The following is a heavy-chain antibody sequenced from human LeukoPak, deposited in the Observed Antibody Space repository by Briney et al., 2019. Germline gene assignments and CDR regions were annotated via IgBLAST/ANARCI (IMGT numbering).Heavy chain of an antibody. D-gene: IGHD2-21*01. J-gene: IGHJ4*02. Sequence: VEISCNAFGSTFANYYIYWVQQAPGKGLEWLGRLDPDDDEIIYAEKFQGRITLTADTSTDTAYMELSSLRSEDTAVYYCATTIWWGQGTLVTVSS. CDR1: GSTFANYY. V-gene: IGHV1-69-2*01. CDR3: ATTIW. CDR2: LDPDDDEI.